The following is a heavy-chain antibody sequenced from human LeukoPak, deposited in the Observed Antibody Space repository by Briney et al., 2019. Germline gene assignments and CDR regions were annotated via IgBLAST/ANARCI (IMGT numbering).Heavy chain of an antibody. CDR3: ARAPAAYYFES. CDR2: IYHSGST. V-gene: IGHV4-38-2*01. CDR1: GYSISSGYY. J-gene: IGHJ4*02. D-gene: IGHD2-2*01. Sequence: SETLSLTCVVSGYSISSGYYWGWIRQPPGTGLEWIASIYHSGSTYYNPSLKSRVTISVDTSNNQFSLKLSSMTAADTAVYYCARAPAAYYFESWGQGTLVTVSS.